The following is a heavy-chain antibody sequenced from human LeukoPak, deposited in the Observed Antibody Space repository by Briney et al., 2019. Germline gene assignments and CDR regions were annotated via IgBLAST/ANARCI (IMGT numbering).Heavy chain of an antibody. V-gene: IGHV4-4*07. CDR3: ARGAGFLDYYDSSGYYSGYYYYGMDV. D-gene: IGHD3-22*01. CDR1: GGSINNFY. CDR2: IYTSGST. Sequence: PSETLSLTCTVSGGSINNFYWSWIRQPAGKGLEWIGRIYTSGSTNYNPSLKSRVTMSVDTSKNQFSLKLSSVTAADTAVYYCARGAGFLDYYDSSGYYSGYYYYGMDVWGQGTTVTVSS. J-gene: IGHJ6*02.